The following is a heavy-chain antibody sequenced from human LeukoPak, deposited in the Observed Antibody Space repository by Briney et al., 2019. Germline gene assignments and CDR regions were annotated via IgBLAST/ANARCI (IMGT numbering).Heavy chain of an antibody. CDR2: MNPSSANT. D-gene: IGHD2-8*01. CDR1: GYTFTSYD. V-gene: IGHV1-8*01. CDR3: ARGRGYCTNGVCHRRFDY. Sequence: ASVKVSCKASGYTFTSYDINWVRQATGQGLEWMGWMNPSSANTGYAQKFQGRVTMTRNTSISTAYMELSSLRSEDTAVYYCARGRGYCTNGVCHRRFDYRGPGNPGHRLL. J-gene: IGHJ4*02.